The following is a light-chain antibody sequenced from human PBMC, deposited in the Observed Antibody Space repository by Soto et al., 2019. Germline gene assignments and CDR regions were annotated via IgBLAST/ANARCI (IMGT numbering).Light chain of an antibody. J-gene: IGLJ3*02. CDR3: AAWDDSLNGLV. CDR1: TSNIGSNI. Sequence: QSVLTQPPSASGTPGQRITISCSGRTSNIGSNIVAWYQHLPGTAPKLLIYDNNQRPSGVPDRFFGSKSGTSAPLAISGLQPDDESHYYCAAWDDSLNGLVFGGGTKVTVL. CDR2: DNN. V-gene: IGLV1-44*01.